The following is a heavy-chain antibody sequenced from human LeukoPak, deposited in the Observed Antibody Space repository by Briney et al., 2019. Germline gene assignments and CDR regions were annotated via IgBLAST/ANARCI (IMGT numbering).Heavy chain of an antibody. CDR3: ARATRR. J-gene: IGHJ4*02. V-gene: IGHV3-9*01. CDR1: GFTFDDYA. Sequence: PGRSLRLSCAASGFTFDDYAMHWVRHAPGKGLEWVSGISWNSGSIGYADSVKGRFTISRDNAKNSLYLQMHSLTAEDTALYYCARATRRWGQGTLVTVSS. CDR2: ISWNSGSI.